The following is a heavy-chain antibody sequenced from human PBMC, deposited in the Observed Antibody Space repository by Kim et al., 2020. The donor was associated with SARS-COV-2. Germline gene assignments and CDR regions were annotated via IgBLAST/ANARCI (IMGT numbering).Heavy chain of an antibody. D-gene: IGHD2-2*01. J-gene: IGHJ3*02. CDR2: ITAYGSLT. Sequence: GGSLRLSCTASGFTFSSYEMNWVRQIPGKGLEWVSYITAYGSLTFYAESVKGRFIVSRDNAKNSLYLQMNSLRVEDTAVYYCAREKLSTVGDASDIWGQGTMVTVSS. V-gene: IGHV3-48*03. CDR1: GFTFSSYE. CDR3: AREKLSTVGDASDI.